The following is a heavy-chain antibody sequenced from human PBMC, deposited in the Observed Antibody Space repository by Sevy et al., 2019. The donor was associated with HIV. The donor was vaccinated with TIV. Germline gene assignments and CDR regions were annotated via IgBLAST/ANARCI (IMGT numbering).Heavy chain of an antibody. V-gene: IGHV3-7*01. CDR2: IKHDGSEK. Sequence: QLGGSLRLSCAASGFTFSNYWMSWVRQAPGKGLKWVANIKHDGSEKYYVDSVKGRFTISRDNAKNSLYLQMNSLRAEDTAVYYCAREWAAGISDYWGQRTLVTVSS. CDR1: GFTFSNYW. D-gene: IGHD6-13*01. CDR3: AREWAAGISDY. J-gene: IGHJ4*02.